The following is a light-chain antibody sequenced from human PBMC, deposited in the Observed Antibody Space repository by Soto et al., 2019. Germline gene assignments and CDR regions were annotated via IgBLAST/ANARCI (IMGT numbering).Light chain of an antibody. CDR1: SSDVGGYNH. J-gene: IGLJ1*01. V-gene: IGLV2-23*02. CDR2: EVS. CDR3: CSYAGSYTFV. Sequence: QSVLTQPASVSGSPGQSITISCTGTSSDVGGYNHVSWYQQHPGKAPKLMIYEVSKRPSGVSNRFSGSKSGNTASLTISGLQAEDEADYHCCSYAGSYTFVFGPGTKVTVL.